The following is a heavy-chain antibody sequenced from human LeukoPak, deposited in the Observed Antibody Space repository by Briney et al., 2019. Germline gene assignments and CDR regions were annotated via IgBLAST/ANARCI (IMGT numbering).Heavy chain of an antibody. CDR3: ASSSSWLFLNAEVNGMDV. Sequence: GGSLRLSCAASGFTFSSYGMHWVRQAPGKGLEWVAVIWCDGSNKYYADSVKGRFTISRDNSKNTLYLQMNSLRAEDTAVYYCASSSSWLFLNAEVNGMDVWGKGTTVTVSS. D-gene: IGHD6-13*01. J-gene: IGHJ6*04. V-gene: IGHV3-33*01. CDR1: GFTFSSYG. CDR2: IWCDGSNK.